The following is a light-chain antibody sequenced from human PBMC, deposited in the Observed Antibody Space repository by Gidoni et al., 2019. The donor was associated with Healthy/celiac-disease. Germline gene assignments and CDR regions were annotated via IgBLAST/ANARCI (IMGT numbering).Light chain of an antibody. J-gene: IGKJ1*01. Sequence: DIQMTQSPSSLSASVGDRVTITCQASQDISNYLNWYQQKPGKAPKLLIYDASNLETGVPSRFSGSGSGTEFTLTISSLQPDDFATYYCQQYNSYSRTFXQXTKVEIK. CDR1: QDISNY. V-gene: IGKV1-33*01. CDR2: DAS. CDR3: QQYNSYSRT.